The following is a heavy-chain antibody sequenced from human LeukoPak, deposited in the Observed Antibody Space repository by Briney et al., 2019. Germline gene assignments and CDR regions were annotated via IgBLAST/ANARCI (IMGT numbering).Heavy chain of an antibody. CDR3: ARHAQGPGLYFPTDY. CDR2: IYPADSDT. D-gene: IGHD2-8*01. CDR1: GYSFPSHW. Sequence: GASLQISCKGSGYSFPSHWIGWVRQMPGKGLEYMGIIYPADSDTRYSPSFQGQVTISADTSIRTAYLQWNSLKASDTAMYYCARHAQGPGLYFPTDYWGQGTLVTVSS. V-gene: IGHV5-51*01. J-gene: IGHJ4*02.